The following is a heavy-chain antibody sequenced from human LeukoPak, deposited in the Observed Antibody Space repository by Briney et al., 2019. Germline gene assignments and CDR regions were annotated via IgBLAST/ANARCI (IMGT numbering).Heavy chain of an antibody. CDR3: ARGDSSGYYSYFDY. Sequence: SQTLSLTCAVSGGSISSGGYCWSWVRQPPGKCLEWIGYIYHSGSTYYNPSLKSRVTISVDRSKNQFSLKLSSVTAADTAVYYCARGDSSGYYSYFDYWGQGTLVTVSS. V-gene: IGHV4-30-2*01. J-gene: IGHJ4*02. CDR1: GGSISSGGYC. D-gene: IGHD3-22*01. CDR2: IYHSGST.